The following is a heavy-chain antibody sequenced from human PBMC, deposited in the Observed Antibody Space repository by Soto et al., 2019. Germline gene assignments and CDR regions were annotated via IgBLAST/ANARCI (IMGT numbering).Heavy chain of an antibody. V-gene: IGHV4-30-2*01. Sequence: QLQLQESGSGLVRPSQTLSLTRAVSGGSISTGGYSWNWIRQPPGKGLEWIGYIYHSGSTLYNPSLKSRLPISVDTATNQFSLKLSSVTAADTPVYYCARDQFEGNWFDPGRQETLVTVSS. J-gene: IGHJ5*02. CDR3: ARDQFEGNWFDP. CDR1: GGSISTGGYS. CDR2: IYHSGST.